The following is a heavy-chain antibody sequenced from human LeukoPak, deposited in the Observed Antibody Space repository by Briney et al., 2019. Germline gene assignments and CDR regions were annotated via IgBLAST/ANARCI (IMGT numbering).Heavy chain of an antibody. Sequence: GASVKVSCKASGYTFSAYYMHWVRQAPGQGLEWMGWIDPKSGVTNSAQKFQDRVTMTRDTSITTVYMELSRLTSDDTAVYYCSTEDKYCRTSTCADYWGQGTLVTVSS. J-gene: IGHJ4*02. CDR3: STEDKYCRTSTCADY. CDR2: IDPKSGVT. CDR1: GYTFSAYY. D-gene: IGHD2-2*01. V-gene: IGHV1-2*02.